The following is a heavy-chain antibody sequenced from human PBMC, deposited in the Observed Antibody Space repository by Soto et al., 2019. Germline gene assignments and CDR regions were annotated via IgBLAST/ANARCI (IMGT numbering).Heavy chain of an antibody. D-gene: IGHD4-17*01. CDR1: GFTFSSYA. CDR2: ISYDGSNK. V-gene: IGHV3-30-3*01. Sequence: PGGSLRLSCAASGFTFSSYAMHWVRQAPGKGLEWVAVISYDGSNKYYADSVKGRFTISRDNSKNTLYLQMNSLRVEDTAVYYCAREDYGGNSDAFDIWGQGTMVTV. J-gene: IGHJ3*02. CDR3: AREDYGGNSDAFDI.